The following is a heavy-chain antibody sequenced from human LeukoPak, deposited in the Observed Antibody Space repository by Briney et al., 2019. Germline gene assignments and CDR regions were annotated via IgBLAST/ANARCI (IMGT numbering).Heavy chain of an antibody. D-gene: IGHD6-13*01. CDR1: GYSFSNYW. J-gene: IGHJ4*02. V-gene: IGHV5-51*01. CDR2: IFPGDSDT. CDR3: ARQVAAAGLPLNDY. Sequence: GESLKISCKSSGYSFSNYWIGWVRQMPGKGLEWMGIIFPGDSDTRYSPSVQGQVTISADKSISTAYLQWSSLKASDTAMYYCARQVAAAGLPLNDYWGQGTLVTVSS.